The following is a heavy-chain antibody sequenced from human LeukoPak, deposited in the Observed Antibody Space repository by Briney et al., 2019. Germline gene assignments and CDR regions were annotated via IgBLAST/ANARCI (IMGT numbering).Heavy chain of an antibody. CDR3: AKKRDAFDI. V-gene: IGHV3-23*01. D-gene: IGHD5-24*01. CDR2: LTDSGGTT. J-gene: IGHJ3*02. CDR1: GFTFSNYT. Sequence: GGSLRLSCVASGFTFSNYTMGWVRQAPGKRPEWVSSLTDSGGTTYYVDSVKGRFAISRDNSKNTLYLHMNSLRAEDTAVYYCAKKRDAFDIWGQGTVVTVSS.